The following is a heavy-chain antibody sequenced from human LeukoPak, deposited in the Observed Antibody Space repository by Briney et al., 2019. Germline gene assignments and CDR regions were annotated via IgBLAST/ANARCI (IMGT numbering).Heavy chain of an antibody. J-gene: IGHJ4*02. CDR1: GFTFSRYA. CDR2: ISYGGNNQ. Sequence: GVSLRLSCGASGFTFSRYAMNWVRQAPGQGREWVAIISYGGNNQYYAESVKGRFTISRDNTKNTVYLQMNSLRPEDTAVYYCARAPDSSGYYYYFDYWGQGALVTVSS. CDR3: ARAPDSSGYYYYFDY. V-gene: IGHV3-30-3*01. D-gene: IGHD3-22*01.